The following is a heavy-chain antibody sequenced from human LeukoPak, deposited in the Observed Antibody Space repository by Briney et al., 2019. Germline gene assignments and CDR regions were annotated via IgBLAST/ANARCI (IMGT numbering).Heavy chain of an antibody. Sequence: SETLSLTCTVSGGSISSYYWSWIRQPPGKGLEWIGYIYYSGSTNYNPSLKSRVTISVDTSKNQFSLKLSSVTAADTAVYYCARVQSRGYYYDSSGYRQSNWFDPWGQGTLVTVSS. V-gene: IGHV4-59*01. D-gene: IGHD3-22*01. CDR2: IYYSGST. J-gene: IGHJ5*02. CDR3: ARVQSRGYYYDSSGYRQSNWFDP. CDR1: GGSISSYY.